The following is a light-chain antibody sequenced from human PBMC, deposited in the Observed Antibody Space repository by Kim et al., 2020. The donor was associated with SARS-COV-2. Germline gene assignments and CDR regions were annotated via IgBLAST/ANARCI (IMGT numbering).Light chain of an antibody. CDR2: QDT. CDR1: KVGDKY. CDR3: QAWDSSTVV. J-gene: IGLJ2*01. Sequence: SLSPGQTASITCSGDKVGDKYACWYKQKPGQSPVLVIYQDTKRPSGIPERFSGSNSGNTATLTISGTQAMDEADYYCQAWDSSTVVFGGGTKLTVL. V-gene: IGLV3-1*01.